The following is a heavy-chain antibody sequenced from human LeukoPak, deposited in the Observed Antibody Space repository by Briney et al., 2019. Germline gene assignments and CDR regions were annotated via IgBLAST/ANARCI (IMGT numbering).Heavy chain of an antibody. V-gene: IGHV3-23*01. CDR3: AKGTPDCSSTSCPPPTEGYFDY. J-gene: IGHJ4*02. CDR2: ISGSGGST. D-gene: IGHD2-2*01. CDR1: GFTFSSYD. Sequence: GGTLRLSCAASGFTFSSYDMSWVRQAPGKGLEWVSAISGSGGSTYYAASVKGRFTISRDNSKNTLYLQMNSRRAEDTAVYNCAKGTPDCSSTSCPPPTEGYFDYWGQGTLVTVSS.